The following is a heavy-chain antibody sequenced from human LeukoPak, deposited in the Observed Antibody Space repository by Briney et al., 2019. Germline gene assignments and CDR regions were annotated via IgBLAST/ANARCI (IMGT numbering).Heavy chain of an antibody. J-gene: IGHJ5*02. CDR2: INQSGST. CDR3: AGSSWTPSWFDP. V-gene: IGHV4-34*01. CDR1: GGSFSGYY. D-gene: IGHD6-13*01. Sequence: SETLSLTCAVYGGSFSGYYWSGIRQPPGKGLEWIGEINQSGSTNYSPSLKSRVTISLDTSKNHFSLNMSSVTAADTAVYYCAGSSWTPSWFDPWGQGTLVTVSS.